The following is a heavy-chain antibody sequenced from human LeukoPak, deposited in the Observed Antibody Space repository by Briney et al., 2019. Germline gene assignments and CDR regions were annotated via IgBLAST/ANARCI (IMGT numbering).Heavy chain of an antibody. CDR1: GGTFSSYA. CDR2: IIPILGIA. Sequence: SVKVSCKASGGTFSSYAISWVRQAPGQGLEWMGRIIPILGIANYAQKFQGRVTITADKSTSTAYMELSSLRSEDTAVYYCATDYGDYLGYYFDYWGQGTLVTVSS. CDR3: ATDYGDYLGYYFDY. J-gene: IGHJ4*02. V-gene: IGHV1-69*04. D-gene: IGHD4-17*01.